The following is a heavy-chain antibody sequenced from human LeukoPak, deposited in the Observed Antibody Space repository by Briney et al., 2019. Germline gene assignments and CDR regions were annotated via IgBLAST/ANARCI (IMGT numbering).Heavy chain of an antibody. V-gene: IGHV1-69*13. CDR3: ARVDYDILTGAAYGMDV. Sequence: GASVKVSCKASGGTFSSYAISWVRQAPGQGLEWMGGIIPIFGTANYAQKFQGRVTITADESTSTAYMELSSLRSEDTAVYYCARVDYDILTGAAYGMDVWGQGTTVTVSS. CDR1: GGTFSSYA. D-gene: IGHD3-9*01. CDR2: IIPIFGTA. J-gene: IGHJ6*02.